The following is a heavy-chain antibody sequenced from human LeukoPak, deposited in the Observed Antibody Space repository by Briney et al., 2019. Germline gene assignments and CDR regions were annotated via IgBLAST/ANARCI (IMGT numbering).Heavy chain of an antibody. CDR3: ARDLSEKYSIDY. D-gene: IGHD2/OR15-2a*01. Sequence: PGGSLRLSCAASGFTFSSYAMSWVRQAPGKGLEWVSAISGSGGSTYYADSVKGRLTISRDNSKNTVSLQMNSLGAEDTAIYYCARDLSEKYSIDYWGQGTLVTVSS. J-gene: IGHJ4*02. CDR1: GFTFSSYA. V-gene: IGHV3-23*01. CDR2: ISGSGGST.